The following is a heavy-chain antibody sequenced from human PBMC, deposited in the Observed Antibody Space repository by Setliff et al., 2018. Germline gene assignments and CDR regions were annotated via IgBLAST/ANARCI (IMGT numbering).Heavy chain of an antibody. D-gene: IGHD3-22*01. CDR1: GGSISSGGYY. J-gene: IGHJ4*02. V-gene: IGHV4-31*03. CDR2: IYYSGST. CDR3: AREALAYYYDSSGPEGVFDY. Sequence: PSETLSLTCTVSGGSISSGGYYWSWIRQHPGKGLERIGYIYYSGSTYYNPSLKSRVTISVDTSKNQFSLKLSSVTAADTAVYYCAREALAYYYDSSGPEGVFDYWGQGTLVTVSS.